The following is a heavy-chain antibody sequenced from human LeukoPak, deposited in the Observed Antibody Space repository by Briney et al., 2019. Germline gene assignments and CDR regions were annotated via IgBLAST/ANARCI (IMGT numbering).Heavy chain of an antibody. Sequence: PSETLSLTCTVSGGSISSYYWSWIRQPPGKGLEWIGYIYYSGNTNYNPSLKSRVTISVDTSKNQFSLKLSFVTAADTAVYYCARNLGYCSSTSCKAWFDPWGQGTLVTVSS. V-gene: IGHV4-59*01. CDR2: IYYSGNT. CDR1: GGSISSYY. D-gene: IGHD2-2*01. CDR3: ARNLGYCSSTSCKAWFDP. J-gene: IGHJ5*02.